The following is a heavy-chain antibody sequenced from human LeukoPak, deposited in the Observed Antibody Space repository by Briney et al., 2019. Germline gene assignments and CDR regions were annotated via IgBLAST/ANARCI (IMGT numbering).Heavy chain of an antibody. Sequence: GGSLRLSCAASGFTFSSYDIHWVRQAPGKGLEWVAFIRYDGSKKYYADSVKGRFTISRDNSKNTLYLQMNSLRAEDTAVYYCAKGTSPNYGFWSGLWGHYYYYLDVWGKGTTVTVSS. V-gene: IGHV3-30*02. CDR1: GFTFSSYD. J-gene: IGHJ6*03. CDR3: AKGTSPNYGFWSGLWGHYYYYLDV. D-gene: IGHD3-3*01. CDR2: IRYDGSKK.